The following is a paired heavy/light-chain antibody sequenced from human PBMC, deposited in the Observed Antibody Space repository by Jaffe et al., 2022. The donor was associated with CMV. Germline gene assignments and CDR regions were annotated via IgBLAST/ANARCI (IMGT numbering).Light chain of an antibody. J-gene: IGLJ2*01. V-gene: IGLV1-44*01. CDR1: SSNIGSKT. CDR3: STRDDSLNGVV. Sequence: QSVLTQPPSASGTPGQRVTISCSGSSSNIGSKTVIWYQQLPGTAPKLLIFNDNQRPSGVPDRFSGSKSGTSASLAISGLQSEDEADYYCSTRDDSLNGVVFGGGTKLTVL. CDR2: NDN.
Heavy chain of an antibody. CDR3: ARSISMGTLDH. CDR1: GFSFSTYG. V-gene: IGHV3-33*08. J-gene: IGHJ4*02. CDR2: IWHDGSNR. D-gene: IGHD3-3*02. Sequence: QVQLVESGGGVVQPGGSLRLSCAGSGFSFSTYGMHWIRQAPGKGLEWVAVIWHDGSNRYYADSAKGRFTISRDNSMNTLYLQMNNLRAEDTAVYYCARSISMGTLDHWGQGAVVTVSS.